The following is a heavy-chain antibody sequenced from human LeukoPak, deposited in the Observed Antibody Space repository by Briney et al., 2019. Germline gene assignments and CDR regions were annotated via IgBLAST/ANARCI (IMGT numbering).Heavy chain of an antibody. Sequence: ASVKVSCKASGGTFSSYAISWVRQAPGQGLEWMGRINPNSGGTNYAQKFQGRVTMTRDTSISTAYMELSRLRSDDTAVYYCARGRRDSSSWYWAFDIWGQGTMVTVSS. J-gene: IGHJ3*02. CDR2: INPNSGGT. CDR1: GGTFSSYA. D-gene: IGHD6-13*01. CDR3: ARGRRDSSSWYWAFDI. V-gene: IGHV1-2*06.